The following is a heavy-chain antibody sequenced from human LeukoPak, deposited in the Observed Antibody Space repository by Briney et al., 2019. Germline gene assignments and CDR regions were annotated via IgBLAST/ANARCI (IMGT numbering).Heavy chain of an antibody. CDR1: GFGFSTFW. J-gene: IGHJ4*02. V-gene: IGHV3-7*05. CDR3: ARGHWKLDY. D-gene: IGHD1-1*01. CDR2: ISPDGSEK. Sequence: GGSLRLSCAASGFGFSTFWMSWVRQTPGRGLEWVAYISPDGSEKDSLDSVRGRFTISRDNAKNSLCLQMNSLRAEDTAVYYCARGHWKLDYWGQGTLVSVSS.